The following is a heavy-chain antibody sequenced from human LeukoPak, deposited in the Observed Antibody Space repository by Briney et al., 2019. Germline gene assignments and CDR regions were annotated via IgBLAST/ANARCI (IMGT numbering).Heavy chain of an antibody. CDR1: GYTFTSYY. CDR3: ARDPGQYYYGSGSPDY. V-gene: IGHV1-46*01. CDR2: INPSGGST. D-gene: IGHD3-10*01. Sequence: ASVKVSCKASGYTFTSYYMHWVRQAPGQGLEWMGIINPSGGSTSYAQKSQGRVTMTRDTSTSTVYMELSSLRSEDTAVYYCARDPGQYYYGSGSPDYWGQGTLVTVSS. J-gene: IGHJ4*02.